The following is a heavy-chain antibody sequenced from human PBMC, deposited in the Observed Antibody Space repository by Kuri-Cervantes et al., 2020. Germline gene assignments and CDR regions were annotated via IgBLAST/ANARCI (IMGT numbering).Heavy chain of an antibody. CDR1: GGSVSSGRYY. D-gene: IGHD6-13*01. V-gene: IGHV4-39*07. J-gene: IGHJ4*02. CDR3: ARANFWYGNYFDY. Sequence: GSLRLSCTVSGGSVSSGRYYWGWIRQPPGKGLEWIGSIYYSGSTYYNPSLKSRVTMSVDTSRNQFSLKLSSVTAADTAVYYCARANFWYGNYFDYWGQGTLVTVSS. CDR2: IYYSGST.